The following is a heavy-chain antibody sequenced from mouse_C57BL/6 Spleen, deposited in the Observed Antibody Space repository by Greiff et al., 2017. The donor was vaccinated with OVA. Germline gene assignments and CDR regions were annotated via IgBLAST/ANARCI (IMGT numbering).Heavy chain of an antibody. D-gene: IGHD4-1*01. CDR1: GYSITSGYY. V-gene: IGHV3-6*01. J-gene: IGHJ2*01. CDR3: ASESPNVDFFDY. Sequence: EVQLQQSGPGLVKPSQSLSLTCSVTGYSITSGYYWNWIRQFPGNKLEWMGYISYDGSNNYKPSLKNRISITRDTSRNQFFLKLNSVTTEDTATYDGASESPNVDFFDYWGQGTTLTVSS. CDR2: ISYDGSN.